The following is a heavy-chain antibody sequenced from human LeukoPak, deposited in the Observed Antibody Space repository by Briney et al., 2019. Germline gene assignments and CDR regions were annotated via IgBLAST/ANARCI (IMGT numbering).Heavy chain of an antibody. CDR2: IYYSGST. CDR3: ARDTPYSSGYYFDY. D-gene: IGHD6-19*01. V-gene: IGHV4-59*01. J-gene: IGHJ4*02. Sequence: SETLSLTCTVSGGSISSYYWSWIRQPPGKGLEWIGYIYYSGSTNYNPSLKSRVSISVDTSKNQSSLKLSSVTAADTAVYYCARDTPYSSGYYFDYWGQGTLVTVSS. CDR1: GGSISSYY.